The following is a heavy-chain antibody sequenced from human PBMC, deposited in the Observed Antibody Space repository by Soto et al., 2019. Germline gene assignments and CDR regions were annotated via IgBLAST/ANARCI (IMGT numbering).Heavy chain of an antibody. V-gene: IGHV3-21*01. CDR1: GFTFSSYT. Sequence: PGGSLRLSCAASGFTFSSYTMHWVRQAPGEGLEWVSSISNSGRYIYYADSMKGRFTVSRDNAKNSLYLQVSSLSAEDTAVYYCARDRHPQGGYKTLDYWGQGTLVTVSS. J-gene: IGHJ4*02. CDR2: ISNSGRYI. D-gene: IGHD6-25*01. CDR3: ARDRHPQGGYKTLDY.